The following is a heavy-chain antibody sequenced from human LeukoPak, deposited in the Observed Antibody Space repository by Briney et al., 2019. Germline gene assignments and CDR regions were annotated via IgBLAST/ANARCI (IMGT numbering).Heavy chain of an antibody. CDR3: ARGATYGNYVFAYSYYYMDV. Sequence: SETLSLTCTVSGGSISSIDYDWGWIRQPPGKGLEWIGSIYYTGTTFYNPSLKSRVTMSVDTSKNQFSLKLSSVTAADTAVYYCARGATYGNYVFAYSYYYMDVWGKGTTVTVSS. CDR2: IYYTGTT. CDR1: GGSISSIDYD. V-gene: IGHV4-39*01. D-gene: IGHD4-11*01. J-gene: IGHJ6*03.